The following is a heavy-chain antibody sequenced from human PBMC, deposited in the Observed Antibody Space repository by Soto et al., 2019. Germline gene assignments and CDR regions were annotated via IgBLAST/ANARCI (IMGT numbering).Heavy chain of an antibody. CDR2: ISVSGGST. CDR3: AKGGQGSVTYRYFDT. D-gene: IGHD3-10*01. V-gene: IGHV3-23*01. Sequence: EVQLLESGGGLVQPGGSLRLSCATSGFTFSNSAMSWVRQATGKGLEWVSSISVSGGSTYYADSVKGRFTISRDNSKNTLYLQMNGLRAEDTAAYYCAKGGQGSVTYRYFDTWGQGTPVTVSS. J-gene: IGHJ4*02. CDR1: GFTFSNSA.